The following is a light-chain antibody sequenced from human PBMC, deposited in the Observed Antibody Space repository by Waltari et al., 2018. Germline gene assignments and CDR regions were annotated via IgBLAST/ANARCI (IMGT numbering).Light chain of an antibody. Sequence: DVVMTQSPLSLPVTLGQPASISCKSSQSLVHSDGNTYLAWFQQRPGQSPRRLIFKVSNREAGVPDRFSASGAGTDFTLKISRVEAEDVGVYYCMQGTHLPLTFGGGTKVEIK. CDR2: KVS. J-gene: IGKJ4*01. CDR1: QSLVHSDGNTY. V-gene: IGKV2-30*02. CDR3: MQGTHLPLT.